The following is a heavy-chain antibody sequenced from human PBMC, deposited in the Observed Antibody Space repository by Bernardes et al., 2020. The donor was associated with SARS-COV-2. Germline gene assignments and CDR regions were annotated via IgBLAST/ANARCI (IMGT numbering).Heavy chain of an antibody. CDR1: GFTFRDYY. J-gene: IGHJ3*02. D-gene: IGHD1-26*01. Sequence: GGSLRLSCAASGFTFRDYYLSWIRQAPGKGLEWVSYISGGRDIIYYADSVKGRFTISRDNAKNSLFLQMNSLRAEDTAVYFCARLPYYGFDIWGQGSMVTVSS. CDR2: ISGGRDII. V-gene: IGHV3-11*01. CDR3: ARLPYYGFDI.